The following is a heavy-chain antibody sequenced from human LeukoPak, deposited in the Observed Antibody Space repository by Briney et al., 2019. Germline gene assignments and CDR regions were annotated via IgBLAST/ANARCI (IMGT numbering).Heavy chain of an antibody. D-gene: IGHD2-21*02. CDR1: GGSFSGYY. J-gene: IGHJ6*03. Sequence: SETLSLTCAVYGGSFSGYYWSWIRQPPGKGLEWIGEINHSGSTNYNPSLKSRVTISVDTSKNQFSLKLSSVTAADTAVYYCARVDCGGDCYWRYYYYMDVWGKGTTVTVSS. CDR2: INHSGST. V-gene: IGHV4-34*01. CDR3: ARVDCGGDCYWRYYYYMDV.